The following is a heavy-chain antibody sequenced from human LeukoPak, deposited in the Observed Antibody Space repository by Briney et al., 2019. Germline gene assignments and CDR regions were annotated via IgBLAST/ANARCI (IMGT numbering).Heavy chain of an antibody. CDR3: AKVGSSGWFFDS. V-gene: IGHV3-23*01. Sequence: PGGSLRLSCAASGFTFSSYSMSWVRQAPGKGLEWVSGISGSGDNTYYADSVSFTISRDNSKNTLYLQMNTLRAEDTAVYYCAKVGSSGWFFDSWGQGTLVTVSS. CDR1: GFTFSSYS. J-gene: IGHJ5*01. CDR2: ISGSGDNT. D-gene: IGHD6-19*01.